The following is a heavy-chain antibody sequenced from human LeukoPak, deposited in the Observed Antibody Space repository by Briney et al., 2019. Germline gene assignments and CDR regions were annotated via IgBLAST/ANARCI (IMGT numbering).Heavy chain of an antibody. CDR2: IKQDGSAK. Sequence: GGSLRLSCAASGFSFSTNWMDWIRQAPGKGLEWVANIKQDGSAKHYVDSVRGRFTISRDNAKVSLYLQMNSLTVEDTAVYYCAKEGDWTHEYWGQGTLVTVSS. CDR1: GFSFSTNW. V-gene: IGHV3-7*03. CDR3: AKEGDWTHEY. D-gene: IGHD2-21*02. J-gene: IGHJ4*02.